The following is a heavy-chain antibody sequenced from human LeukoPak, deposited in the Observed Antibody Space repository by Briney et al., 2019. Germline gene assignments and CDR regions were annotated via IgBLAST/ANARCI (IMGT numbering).Heavy chain of an antibody. D-gene: IGHD1-26*01. Sequence: GGSLRLSCAASGFTFSSYSINWVRQAPGKGLEWVAVIYASGSTYYGDSVKGRFTFSRDDSRNTLFLQMSSLRGDDTAIYYCAKLTTYRGSYFGDWFDPWGQGALVTVSS. J-gene: IGHJ5*02. V-gene: IGHV3-66*01. CDR3: AKLTTYRGSYFGDWFDP. CDR2: IYASGST. CDR1: GFTFSSYS.